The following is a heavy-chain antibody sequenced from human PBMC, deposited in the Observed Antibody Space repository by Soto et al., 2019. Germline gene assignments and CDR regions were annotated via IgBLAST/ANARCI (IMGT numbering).Heavy chain of an antibody. CDR3: AVRSDAFDV. V-gene: IGHV3-23*01. CDR1: GFTISTYA. CDR2: INGNGDRA. Sequence: AGGSLRLSCAASGFTISTYAMSWVRQAPGKGLEWVSAINGNGDRAYYAESVKGRFTISRDNSKNTVYLQMNSLRAEDTAVYYCAVRSDAFDVWGQGTMVTVSS. J-gene: IGHJ3*01.